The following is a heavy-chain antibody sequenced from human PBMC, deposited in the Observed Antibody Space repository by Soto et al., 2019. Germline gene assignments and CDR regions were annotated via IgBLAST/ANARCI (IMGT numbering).Heavy chain of an antibody. CDR2: IYYSGST. D-gene: IGHD6-6*01. CDR3: ARAEKYSSSSQADY. J-gene: IGHJ4*02. V-gene: IGHV4-31*03. Sequence: SETLSLTCTVSGGSISSGGYYWSWIRQHPGKGLEWIGYIYYSGSTYYNPSLKSRVTISVDTSKNQFSLKLSSVTAADTAVYYCARAEKYSSSSQADYWGQGTLVTVSS. CDR1: GGSISSGGYY.